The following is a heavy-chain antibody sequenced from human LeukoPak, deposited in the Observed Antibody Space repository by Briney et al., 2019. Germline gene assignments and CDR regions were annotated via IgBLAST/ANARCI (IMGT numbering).Heavy chain of an antibody. V-gene: IGHV4-59*08. CDR1: GGSISSYY. CDR3: ARRDTSSWYKDDAFGI. CDR2: IYYSGST. Sequence: SETLSLTCTVSGGSISSYYWSWIRQPPGKGLEWIGYIYYSGSTNYNPSLKSRVTISVDTSKNQFSLKLSSVTAADTAVYYCARRDTSSWYKDDAFGIWGQGTMVTVSS. J-gene: IGHJ3*02. D-gene: IGHD6-13*01.